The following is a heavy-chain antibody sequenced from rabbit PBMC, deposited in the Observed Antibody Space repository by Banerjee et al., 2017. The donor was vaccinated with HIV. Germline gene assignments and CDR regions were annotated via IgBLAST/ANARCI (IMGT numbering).Heavy chain of an antibody. D-gene: IGHD2-1*01. Sequence: QSLEESGGDLVKPGASLTLTCTASGFSFSSSFWICWVRQAPGKGLEWIACIYAGSSGNTYFASWAKGRFTISKTSSTTVTLQMTSLTAADTATYFCARDRAAYGDYGYDLWGQGTLVTVS. CDR2: IYAGSSGNT. CDR1: GFSFSSSFW. CDR3: ARDRAAYGDYGYDL. V-gene: IGHV1S40*01. J-gene: IGHJ3*01.